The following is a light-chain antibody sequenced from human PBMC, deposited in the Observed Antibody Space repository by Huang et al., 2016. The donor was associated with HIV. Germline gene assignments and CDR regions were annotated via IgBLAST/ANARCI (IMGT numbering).Light chain of an antibody. CDR2: VAS. CDR3: QQYNYWPPT. CDR1: HSVNNN. J-gene: IGKJ2*01. Sequence: ELVMTQSPATLSVSPGGRAQFSCRASHSVNNNLAWYQQKPGQAPRLLSYVASTRATGIPARFSGSGSGTEFTLIISSLQSEDFAVYCCQQYNYWPPTFGQGTKLEIK. V-gene: IGKV3-15*01.